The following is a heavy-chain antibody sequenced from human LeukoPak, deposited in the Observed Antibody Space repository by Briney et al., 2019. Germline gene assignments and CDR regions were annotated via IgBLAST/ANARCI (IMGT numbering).Heavy chain of an antibody. Sequence: GGSLRLSCAASGFTFSDYYMNWIRQAPGKGLEWVANIKQDGSEKYYVDSVKGRFTISRDNAKNSLYLQMNSLRAEDTAVYYCARRDDYYGSGSRDYWGQGTLVTVSS. V-gene: IGHV3-7*01. D-gene: IGHD3-10*01. CDR3: ARRDDYYGSGSRDY. CDR1: GFTFSDYY. CDR2: IKQDGSEK. J-gene: IGHJ4*02.